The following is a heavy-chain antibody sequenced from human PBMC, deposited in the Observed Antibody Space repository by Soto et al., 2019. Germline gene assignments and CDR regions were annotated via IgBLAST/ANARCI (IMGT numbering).Heavy chain of an antibody. J-gene: IGHJ5*02. CDR1: GFIFNNYA. CDR2: IGGTGTDT. V-gene: IGHV3-23*01. CDR3: VKDAVPYNGEWDWFDP. D-gene: IGHD3-10*01. Sequence: PGGSLRLSCRGSGFIFNNYAMSWVRQAPGKGQEWVSGIGGTGTDTHYADPVRGRFTISRDDYTMYLQMTRLRVEDTAVYYCVKDAVPYNGEWDWFDPWGHGTLVTVSS.